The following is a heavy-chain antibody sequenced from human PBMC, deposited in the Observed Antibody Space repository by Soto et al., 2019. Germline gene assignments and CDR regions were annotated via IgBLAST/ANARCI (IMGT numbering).Heavy chain of an antibody. D-gene: IGHD3-3*01. CDR1: GFTFSNAW. V-gene: IGHV3-15*01. Sequence: GGSLRLSCAASGFTFSNAWMSWVRQAPGKGLEWVGRIKRKTDGGTADSAAPVKGRFTISRGDSKNTLYLQMNSLKTEDTAVYYCTTAPFGVYYYYSYMAVWGKGTTVTVSS. J-gene: IGHJ6*03. CDR3: TTAPFGVYYYYSYMAV. CDR2: IKRKTDGGTA.